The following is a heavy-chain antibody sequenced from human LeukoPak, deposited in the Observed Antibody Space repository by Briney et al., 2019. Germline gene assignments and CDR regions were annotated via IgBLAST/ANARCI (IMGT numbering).Heavy chain of an antibody. D-gene: IGHD3-10*01. CDR3: ATTRVCGGVLLRPSCLYFED. Sequence: GGSLRLSCAASGFTFSSYAMSWVRQAPGKGLEWVSGIDYSGGATNYADSVQGRFTVSRDNSKNTLYLQMNNLRAEDTAVYYCATTRVCGGVLLRPSCLYFEDWGQGALVTVSS. J-gene: IGHJ4*02. V-gene: IGHV3-23*01. CDR2: IDYSGGAT. CDR1: GFTFSSYA.